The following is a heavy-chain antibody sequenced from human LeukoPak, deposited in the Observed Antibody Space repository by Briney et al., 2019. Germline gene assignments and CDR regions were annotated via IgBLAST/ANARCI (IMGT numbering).Heavy chain of an antibody. CDR2: INPSGGST. D-gene: IGHD3-22*01. CDR3: ASPAYYYDSSGYYKDAFDL. J-gene: IGHJ3*01. CDR1: EYTFTNYY. Sequence: ASVKVSCTASEYTFTNYYMHWVRQAPGQGLEWMGVINPSGGSTSYAQKFQGRVTMTRDTSTSTSYMDLSSLRSEDTAVYYCASPAYYYDSSGYYKDAFDLWGQGTMVTVSS. V-gene: IGHV1-46*01.